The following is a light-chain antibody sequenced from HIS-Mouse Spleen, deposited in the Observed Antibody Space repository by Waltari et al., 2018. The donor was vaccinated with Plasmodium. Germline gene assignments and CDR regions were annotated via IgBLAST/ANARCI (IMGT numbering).Light chain of an antibody. V-gene: IGLV2-8*01. CDR1: SSDVGGYNY. Sequence: QSALTQPPSASGSPGPSVTISCTGTSSDVGGYNYVSWYQQHPGKAPKLMIYEVSKRPSGVPDRFPGSKSGNTASLTVSGLQAEDEADYYCSSYAGSNNFVVFGGGTKLTVL. J-gene: IGLJ2*01. CDR3: SSYAGSNNFVV. CDR2: EVS.